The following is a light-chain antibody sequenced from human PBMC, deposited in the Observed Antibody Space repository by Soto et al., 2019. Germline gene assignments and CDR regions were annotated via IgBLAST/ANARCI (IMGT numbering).Light chain of an antibody. Sequence: DIQMTQSPSTLSGCVGDRVTISCGVSQTISSWLAWYQHRPGKAPKLLIYDVSSLQSGVPSRFSGSGSGTEFTLTISSLQPDDFAPYYCQHYKMYSPWTFGQGTKVDI. CDR3: QHYKMYSPWT. J-gene: IGKJ1*01. V-gene: IGKV1-5*01. CDR1: QTISSW. CDR2: DVS.